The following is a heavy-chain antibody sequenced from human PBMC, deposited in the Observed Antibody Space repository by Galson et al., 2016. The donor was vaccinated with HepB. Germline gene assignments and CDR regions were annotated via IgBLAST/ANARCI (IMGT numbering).Heavy chain of an antibody. CDR3: AREWAGMLTD. D-gene: IGHD6-19*01. J-gene: IGHJ3*01. Sequence: SETLSLTCLVSGASINSNRWWTWVRQSSGRGLEWIGQIYHDGNTHYNPSLKSRASFSVDKSNNQVSLWLTSVTAADTGVYYCAREWAGMLTDWGQGTMVAVSS. CDR2: IYHDGNT. CDR1: GASINSNRW. V-gene: IGHV4-4*02.